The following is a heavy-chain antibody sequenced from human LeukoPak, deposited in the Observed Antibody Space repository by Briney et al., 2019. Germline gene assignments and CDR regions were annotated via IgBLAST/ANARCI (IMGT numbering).Heavy chain of an antibody. CDR1: VFAFSNHE. CDR2: IGRSGDKT. D-gene: IGHD1-1*01. V-gene: IGHV3-23*01. CDR3: ARESRGTGRTTAFDC. J-gene: IGHJ4*02. Sequence: GGSLRLSCTTSVFAFSNHEMTWVRQAPGKGLEWVSHIGRSGDKTYYADSVKGRFTISRDNSKNTVYLQMNSLRVEDTAVYYCARESRGTGRTTAFDCWGQGTLVTVSS.